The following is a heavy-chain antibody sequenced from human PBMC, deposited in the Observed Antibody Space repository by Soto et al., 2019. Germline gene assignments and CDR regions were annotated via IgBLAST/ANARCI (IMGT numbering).Heavy chain of an antibody. CDR3: ARMETFGSLNWFDP. D-gene: IGHD3-16*01. V-gene: IGHV1-8*01. CDR1: GYSFTNND. J-gene: IGHJ5*02. Sequence: ASVKVSCKASGYSFTNNDVSWVRQATGQGLEWMGWMNPGSGDTGYAQKFQGRVTMTRDISLATAYMELSSLRSDDTAIYYCARMETFGSLNWFDPWGQGTLVTVSS. CDR2: MNPGSGDT.